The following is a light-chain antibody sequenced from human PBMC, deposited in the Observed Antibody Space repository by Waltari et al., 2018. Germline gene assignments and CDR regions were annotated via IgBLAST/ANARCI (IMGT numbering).Light chain of an antibody. J-gene: IGKJ1*01. CDR3: QQYHDYPWT. CDR1: QGVSTY. Sequence: AIRMTQSPSSLSASIGDRVTITCRASQGVSTYLAWYQQKPGTAPSLLIHAASTIQSGVPSRFSGSATVTDFTITITCLQSEDFATYYCQQYHDYPWTFGQGTKVEI. CDR2: AAS. V-gene: IGKV1-8*01.